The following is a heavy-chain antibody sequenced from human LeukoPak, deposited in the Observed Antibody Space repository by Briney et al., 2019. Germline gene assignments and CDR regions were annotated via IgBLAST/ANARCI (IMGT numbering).Heavy chain of an antibody. CDR3: ARGGTTVAGTFWFDP. Sequence: PSETLSLTCAVSGGSISSSNWWSWVRQPPGKGLEWIGEIYHSGSTNYNPSLKSRVTISVDKSKSQFSLKLSSVTAADTAVYYCARGGTTVAGTFWFDPWGQGTLVTVSS. CDR1: GGSISSSNW. V-gene: IGHV4-4*02. J-gene: IGHJ5*02. D-gene: IGHD6-19*01. CDR2: IYHSGST.